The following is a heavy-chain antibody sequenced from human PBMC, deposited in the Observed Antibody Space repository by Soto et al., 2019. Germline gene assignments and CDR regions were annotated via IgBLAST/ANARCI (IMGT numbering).Heavy chain of an antibody. CDR3: ARRYSGYGFDAFDI. Sequence: PGGSLRLSCAASGFSFSSYGMHWVRQAPGKGLEWVAVISYDGSNKYYADSVKGRFTVSRDNSKNTLYVQMNSLRAEDTAVYYCARRYSGYGFDAFDIWGQGTLVTVSS. V-gene: IGHV3-30*03. D-gene: IGHD5-12*01. CDR2: ISYDGSNK. J-gene: IGHJ3*02. CDR1: GFSFSSYG.